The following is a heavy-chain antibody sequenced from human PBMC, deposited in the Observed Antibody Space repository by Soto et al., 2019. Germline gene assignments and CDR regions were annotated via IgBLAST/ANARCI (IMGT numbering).Heavy chain of an antibody. J-gene: IGHJ4*02. D-gene: IGHD6-19*01. CDR3: AESIALAGADNYFQY. CDR1: GFTFSSYA. CDR2: ISGSAGST. Sequence: GGSLRLSCAASGFTFSSYAMSWVRQAPGKGLEWVSVISGSAGSTYYADSVKGRFTISRDNSKNTLYLQMNSLRAEDTAVYYCAESIALAGADNYFQYWGQGTLVTVSS. V-gene: IGHV3-23*01.